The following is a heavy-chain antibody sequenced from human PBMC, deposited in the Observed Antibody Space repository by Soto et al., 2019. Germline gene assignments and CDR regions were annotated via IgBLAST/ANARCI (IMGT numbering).Heavy chain of an antibody. D-gene: IGHD1-26*01. CDR2: IKSKTDGGTT. J-gene: IGHJ4*02. V-gene: IGHV3-15*07. CDR3: TTAYLVGATSGNTAPDDY. Sequence: SVSNAWMNWVRQAPGKGLEWVGRIKSKTDGGTTDYAAPVKGRFTISRDDSKNTLYLQMNSLKTEDTAVYYCTTAYLVGATSGNTAPDDYWGQGTLVTVSS. CDR1: SVSNAW.